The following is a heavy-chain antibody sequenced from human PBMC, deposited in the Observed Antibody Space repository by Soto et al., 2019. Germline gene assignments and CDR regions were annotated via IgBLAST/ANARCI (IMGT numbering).Heavy chain of an antibody. V-gene: IGHV4-38-2*01. Sequence: SETLSLTCAVSGYSISSGYYWGWIRQPPGKGLEWIGSIYHSGSTYYNPSLKSRVTISVDTSKNQFSLKLSSVTAADTAVYYCARGSGSGSYTHWGQGTLVTVSS. J-gene: IGHJ4*02. CDR3: ARGSGSGSYTH. D-gene: IGHD3-10*01. CDR2: IYHSGST. CDR1: GYSISSGYY.